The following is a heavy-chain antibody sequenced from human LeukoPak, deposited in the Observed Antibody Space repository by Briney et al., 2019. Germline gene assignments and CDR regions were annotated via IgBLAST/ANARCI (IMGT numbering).Heavy chain of an antibody. Sequence: GASVQVSCKASGGTFSSYAISWVRPAPGQGLAWMGGIIPIFGTANYAQKFQGRVTITADKSTSTAYMELSSLRSEDTAMYYCARDGIAASFDPWGQGTLVTVSS. V-gene: IGHV1-69*06. CDR1: GGTFSSYA. D-gene: IGHD6-13*01. CDR3: ARDGIAASFDP. CDR2: IIPIFGTA. J-gene: IGHJ5*02.